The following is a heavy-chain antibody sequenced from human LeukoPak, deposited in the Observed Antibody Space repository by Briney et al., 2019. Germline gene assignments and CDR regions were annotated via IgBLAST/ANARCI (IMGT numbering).Heavy chain of an antibody. V-gene: IGHV1-2*02. J-gene: IGHJ4*02. CDR1: GYTFTGYF. CDR2: INPNSGGT. CDR3: APEYYYDSSGYYYSLAY. Sequence: ASVKVSCKASGYTFTGYFMHWVRQAPGQGLEWMGWINPNSGGTNYAQKFQGRVTMTRDTSISTAYMELSRLRSDDTAVYYCAPEYYYDSSGYYYSLAYWGQGTLVTVSS. D-gene: IGHD3-22*01.